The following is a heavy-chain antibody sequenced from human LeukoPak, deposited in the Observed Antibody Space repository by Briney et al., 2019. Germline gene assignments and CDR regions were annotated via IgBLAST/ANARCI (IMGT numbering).Heavy chain of an antibody. J-gene: IGHJ4*02. CDR2: IYYSGST. CDR1: GGSISSSSYY. D-gene: IGHD5-24*01. Sequence: PSETLSLTCTVSGGSISSSSYYWGWIRQPPGKGLEWIGSIYYSGSTYYNPSLKSRVTISVDTSKNQFSLKLSSVTAADTAGYYCAREEMATISYWGQGTLVTVSS. CDR3: AREEMATISY. V-gene: IGHV4-39*07.